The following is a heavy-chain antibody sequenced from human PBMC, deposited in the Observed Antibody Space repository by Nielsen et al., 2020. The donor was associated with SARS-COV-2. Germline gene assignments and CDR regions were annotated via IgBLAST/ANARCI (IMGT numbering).Heavy chain of an antibody. CDR2: IWYDGSNK. D-gene: IGHD3-3*01. Sequence: VRQAPGKGLEWVAVIWYDGSNKYYADSVKGRFTISRDNSKNTPYLQMNSLRAEDTAVYYCARERGDFWSGYYLPSVGAFDIWGQGTMVTVSS. V-gene: IGHV3-33*01. CDR3: ARERGDFWSGYYLPSVGAFDI. J-gene: IGHJ3*02.